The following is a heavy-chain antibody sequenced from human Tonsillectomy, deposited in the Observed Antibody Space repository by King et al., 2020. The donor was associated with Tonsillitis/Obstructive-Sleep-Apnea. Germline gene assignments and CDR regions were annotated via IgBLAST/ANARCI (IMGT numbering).Heavy chain of an antibody. J-gene: IGHJ6*04. CDR1: GGSISSYY. D-gene: IGHD3-10*01. CDR2: IFYRGST. CDR3: ARAKVLLWPLDV. Sequence: QLQESGPGLVKPSETLSLTCTVSGGSISSYYWSWIRQPPGKGLEWIGYIFYRGSTNYNPSLQSRVTISVDTSKNQFSLKLSSVTAADTAVYYCARAKVLLWPLDVWGKGTTVTVSS. V-gene: IGHV4-59*01.